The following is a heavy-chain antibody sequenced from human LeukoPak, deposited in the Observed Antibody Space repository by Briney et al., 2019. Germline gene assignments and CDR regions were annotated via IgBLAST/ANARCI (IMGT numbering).Heavy chain of an antibody. V-gene: IGHV3-74*01. Sequence: GGSLRLSCAASGFTFSSYWMHWVRQAPGKGLVWVSRISSDGSSTSYADSVKGRFTISRDNAKNTLYLQMNSLRAEDTAVYYCARVLLWFGEMDGMDVWGQGTTVTVSS. CDR2: ISSDGSST. J-gene: IGHJ6*02. CDR1: GFTFSSYW. D-gene: IGHD3-10*01. CDR3: ARVLLWFGEMDGMDV.